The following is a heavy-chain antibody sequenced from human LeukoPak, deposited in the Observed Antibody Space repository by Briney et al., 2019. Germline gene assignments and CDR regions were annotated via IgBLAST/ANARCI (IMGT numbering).Heavy chain of an antibody. V-gene: IGHV4-34*01. CDR3: ARRGIWFGDPHYYMDV. D-gene: IGHD3-10*01. Sequence: SETLSLTCAVYGGSFSGYYWSWIRQPPGKGLEWIGEINHSGSTNYNPSLKSRVTISVDTSKNQFSLKLSSVTAADTAVYYCARRGIWFGDPHYYMDVWGKGTTVTISS. CDR2: INHSGST. J-gene: IGHJ6*03. CDR1: GGSFSGYY.